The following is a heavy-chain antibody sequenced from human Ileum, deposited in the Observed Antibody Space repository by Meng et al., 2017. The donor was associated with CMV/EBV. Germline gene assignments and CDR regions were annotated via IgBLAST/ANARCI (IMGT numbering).Heavy chain of an antibody. D-gene: IGHD3-3*01. CDR3: AKDHGGLNRGGSGPGD. J-gene: IGHJ4*02. V-gene: IGHV3-30*02. Sequence: GGSLRLSCAASGFAFNSYGMHWVRQAPGKGLEWVAFIRKDGSNKYYAESLKGRFTISRDNSKNTLYLQMNNLRAEDTAVYQCAKDHGGLNRGGSGPGDWGRGTLVTFSS. CDR2: IRKDGSNK. CDR1: GFAFNSYG.